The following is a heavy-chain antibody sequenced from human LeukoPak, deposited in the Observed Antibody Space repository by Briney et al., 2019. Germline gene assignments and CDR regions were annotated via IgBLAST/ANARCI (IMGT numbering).Heavy chain of an antibody. CDR2: MNDGGDS. J-gene: IGHJ3*02. V-gene: IGHV4-61*01. CDR1: GGSVSSDSYY. D-gene: IGHD1-7*01. CDR3: ARVRNGSTTKRAFDI. Sequence: SETLSLTCSVSGGSVSSDSYYWSWIRQPPGQGLEWIGDMNDGGDSYYNPSLKSRAAISVKMSKNEFSLKVSSVTAADTAVYYCARVRNGSTTKRAFDIWGQGTMVAVSS.